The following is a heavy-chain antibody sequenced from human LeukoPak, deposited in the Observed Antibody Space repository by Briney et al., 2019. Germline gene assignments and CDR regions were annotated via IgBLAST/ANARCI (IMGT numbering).Heavy chain of an antibody. V-gene: IGHV4-59*08. CDR3: ARSLRDGYNYYFDY. CDR2: TYYSGST. D-gene: IGHD5-24*01. Sequence: PSETLSLTCTVSGASISRYDWSWIRQPPGKGLEWIGYTYYSGSTNYNPSPRTRVAISIDTSKNQFSLSLSSVTAADTAVYYCARSLRDGYNYYFDYWGQGTLATVSS. CDR1: GASISRYD. J-gene: IGHJ4*02.